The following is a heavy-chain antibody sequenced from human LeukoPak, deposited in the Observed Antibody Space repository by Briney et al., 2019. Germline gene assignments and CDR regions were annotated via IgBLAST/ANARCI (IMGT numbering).Heavy chain of an antibody. CDR1: GGSISSYY. J-gene: IGHJ3*02. CDR3: ARKSGSYSPKQNAFDI. V-gene: IGHV4-59*01. Sequence: SETLSLTCTVSGGSISSYYWSWIRQPPGKGLEWIGYIYYSGSTNYNPSLKSRVTISVDTSKNQFSLKLSSLTAADTAVYYCARKSGSYSPKQNAFDIWGQGTMVTVSS. D-gene: IGHD1-26*01. CDR2: IYYSGST.